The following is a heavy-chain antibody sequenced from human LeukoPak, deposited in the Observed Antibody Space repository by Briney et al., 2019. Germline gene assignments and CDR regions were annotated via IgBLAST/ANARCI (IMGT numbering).Heavy chain of an antibody. D-gene: IGHD3-16*01. J-gene: IGHJ6*02. CDR1: GFTFSSYW. CDR2: INHNGNVN. CDR3: ARGGGLDV. Sequence: GGSLRLSCAASGFTFSSYWMNRARQAPGKGLEWVASINHNGNVNYYVDSVKGRFTISRDNAKNSLYLQMSNLRAEDTAVYFCARGGGLDVWGQGTTVTVSS. V-gene: IGHV3-7*03.